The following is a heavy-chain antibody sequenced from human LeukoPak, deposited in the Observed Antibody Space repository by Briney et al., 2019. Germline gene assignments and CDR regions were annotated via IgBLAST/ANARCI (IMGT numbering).Heavy chain of an antibody. Sequence: GGSLRLSCAASGFTFSSYSMSWVRQAPGKGLEWVSAISGSGGSTYYADSVKGRFTISRDNSKNTLYLQMNSLRAEDTAVYYCAKDPYGSGSYRPLGYMDVWGKGTTVTISS. CDR3: AKDPYGSGSYRPLGYMDV. V-gene: IGHV3-23*01. CDR2: ISGSGGST. CDR1: GFTFSSYS. J-gene: IGHJ6*03. D-gene: IGHD3-10*01.